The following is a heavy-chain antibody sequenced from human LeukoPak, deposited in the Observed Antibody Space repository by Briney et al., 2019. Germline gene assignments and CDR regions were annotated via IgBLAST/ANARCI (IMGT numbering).Heavy chain of an antibody. Sequence: PGGSLRLSCAASGVTFSDYYMNWIRQAPGKGLEWVSYNSSSSSTIYYADSVKGRFTISRDNAKNSLYLQMNSLRAEDTAVYYCAKLGRNYFDYWGQGTLVTVSS. D-gene: IGHD3-10*01. CDR2: NSSSSSTI. J-gene: IGHJ4*02. CDR1: GVTFSDYY. CDR3: AKLGRNYFDY. V-gene: IGHV3-11*04.